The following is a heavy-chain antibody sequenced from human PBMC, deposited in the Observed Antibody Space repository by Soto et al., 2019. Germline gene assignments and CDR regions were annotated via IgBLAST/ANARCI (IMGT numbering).Heavy chain of an antibody. J-gene: IGHJ4*02. CDR2: IYYSGST. D-gene: IGHD3-10*01. V-gene: IGHV4-59*01. Sequence: SETLSLTCTVSGGSISSYYWTWIRQPPGKGLEWIGNIYYSGSTTYNPSLKSRVTISVDTSKNQFSLRLSSVTAADTAVYYCATQAANFYGSGSYYLPFDYWGQGTLLTVSS. CDR1: GGSISSYY. CDR3: ATQAANFYGSGSYYLPFDY.